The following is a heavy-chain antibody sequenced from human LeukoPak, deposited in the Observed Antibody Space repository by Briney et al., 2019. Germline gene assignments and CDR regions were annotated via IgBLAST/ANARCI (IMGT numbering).Heavy chain of an antibody. J-gene: IGHJ4*02. CDR1: GYTFTSSY. D-gene: IGHD5-24*01. CDR2: INPSGGST. V-gene: IGHV1-46*01. CDR3: AREHEGQGRDGYNYPFDY. Sequence: GASVKVSCKASGYTFTSSYMHWVRQAPGQGLEWMGIINPSGGSTSYAQRFQGRVTMTRATSTSTVYMELSSLRSEDTAVYYCAREHEGQGRDGYNYPFDYWGQGTLVTVSS.